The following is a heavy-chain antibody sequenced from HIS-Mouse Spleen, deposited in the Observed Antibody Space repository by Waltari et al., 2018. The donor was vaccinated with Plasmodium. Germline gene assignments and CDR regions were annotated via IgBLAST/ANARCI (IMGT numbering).Heavy chain of an antibody. Sequence: EVQLVESGGGLVQPGGSLRLSCAAPEFPFRSYWMSWFRQAPGKGLEWVANIKQDGSEKYYVDSVKGRFTISRDNAKNSLYLQMNSLRAEDTAVYYCASSWYWYFDLWGRGTLVTVSS. V-gene: IGHV3-7*01. CDR3: ASSWYWYFDL. D-gene: IGHD6-13*01. CDR1: EFPFRSYW. J-gene: IGHJ2*01. CDR2: IKQDGSEK.